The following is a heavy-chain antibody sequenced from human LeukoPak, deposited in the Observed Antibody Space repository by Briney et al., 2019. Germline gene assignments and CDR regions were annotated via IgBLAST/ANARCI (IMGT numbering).Heavy chain of an antibody. D-gene: IGHD6-19*01. CDR3: ARHDLEEYNSVWYYFDY. V-gene: IGHV4-39*01. CDR2: IYYSGST. Sequence: SETLSLTCIVSGGSISSGTYYWGWIRQPRGKGLEWIGSIYYSGSTYYNPSLKSRVTISVDTSKNQFSLKLSSVTAADTAVYYCARHDLEEYNSVWYYFDYGGQGTLVTVSS. CDR1: GGSISSGTYY. J-gene: IGHJ4*02.